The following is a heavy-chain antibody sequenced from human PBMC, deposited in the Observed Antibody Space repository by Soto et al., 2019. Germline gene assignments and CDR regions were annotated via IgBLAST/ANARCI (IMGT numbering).Heavy chain of an antibody. V-gene: IGHV1-3*01. D-gene: IGHD2-2*01. CDR2: INAGNGNT. J-gene: IGHJ5*02. CDR3: ARGSIHCSSTSKLCWFDP. CDR1: GYTFTSYA. Sequence: ASVKVSCKASGYTFTSYAMHWVRQAPGQRLEWMGWINAGNGNTKYSQKFQGRVTITRDTSASTAYMELSSLRSEDTAVYYCARGSIHCSSTSKLCWFDPWGQGTLVTVS.